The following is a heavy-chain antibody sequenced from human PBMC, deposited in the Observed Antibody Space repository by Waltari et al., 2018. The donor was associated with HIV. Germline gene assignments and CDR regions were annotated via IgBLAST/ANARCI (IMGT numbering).Heavy chain of an antibody. D-gene: IGHD3-16*01. Sequence: QVQLVQSGAEVKMPGASVRVSCKASGCSFIAYYVHWVRQAPGQGLQWMERINPKSGVTNYPQKFQGRVSMTRDTSISTAYLEVTTLRSDDTAVYYCARGFFQNDLRGLFDLWGRGTLVTVSS. V-gene: IGHV1-2*06. CDR2: INPKSGVT. CDR1: GCSFIAYY. CDR3: ARGFFQNDLRGLFDL. J-gene: IGHJ2*01.